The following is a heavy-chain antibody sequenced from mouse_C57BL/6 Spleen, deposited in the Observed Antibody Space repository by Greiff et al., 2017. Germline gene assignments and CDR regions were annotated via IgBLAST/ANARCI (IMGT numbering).Heavy chain of an antibody. Sequence: VQLQQSGPVLVKPGASVKMSCKASGYTFTDYYMNWVKQSHGKSLEWIGVINPYNGGTSYNQKFKGKATLTVDKSSSTAYMELNSLTSEDSAVYYCARDPLTTVVATEGAMDYWGQGTSVTVSS. V-gene: IGHV1-19*01. CDR3: ARDPLTTVVATEGAMDY. CDR1: GYTFTDYY. CDR2: INPYNGGT. J-gene: IGHJ4*01. D-gene: IGHD1-1*01.